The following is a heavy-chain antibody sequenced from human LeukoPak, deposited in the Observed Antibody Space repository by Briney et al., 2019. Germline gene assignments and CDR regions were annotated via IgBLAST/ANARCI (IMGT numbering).Heavy chain of an antibody. D-gene: IGHD4-17*01. V-gene: IGHV1-2*02. CDR1: GYTFTGYY. J-gene: IGHJ5*02. Sequence: ASVKVSCKASGYTFTGYYMHWVRQAPGQGLEWMGWINPNSGGTNYAQKFQGRVTMTRDTSISTAYMELSRLRSDDTAVYYCARVDTVTTGFDPWGQGTLVTVSS. CDR2: INPNSGGT. CDR3: ARVDTVTTGFDP.